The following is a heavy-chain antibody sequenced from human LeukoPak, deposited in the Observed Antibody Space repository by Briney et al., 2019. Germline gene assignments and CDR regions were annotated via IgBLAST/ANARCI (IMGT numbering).Heavy chain of an antibody. J-gene: IGHJ4*02. CDR2: VNHSRAT. CDR1: GGSFIGYY. CDR3: ARGYFDYYGSGSYYNLIDY. Sequence: PSETLSLTCAVSGGSFIGYYWSWIGQPPGKGLEWSGEVNHSRATNYNPSLKSRVTISVVTSKKEFSLKLKSVTAADTAIYYCARGYFDYYGSGSYYNLIDYWGQGILVTVSS. V-gene: IGHV4-34*01. D-gene: IGHD3-10*01.